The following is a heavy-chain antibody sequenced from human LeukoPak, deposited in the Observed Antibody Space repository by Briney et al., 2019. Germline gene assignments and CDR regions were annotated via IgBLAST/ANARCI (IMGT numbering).Heavy chain of an antibody. J-gene: IGHJ3*02. D-gene: IGHD3-16*01. Sequence: GRSLRLSCAASGFTFSSYAMHWVRQAPGKGLKWVAVISYDGSNKYYADSVKGRFTISRDNSKNTLYLQMNSLRAEDTAAYYCAREARWGAFDIWGQGTMVTVSS. CDR3: AREARWGAFDI. V-gene: IGHV3-30-3*01. CDR1: GFTFSSYA. CDR2: ISYDGSNK.